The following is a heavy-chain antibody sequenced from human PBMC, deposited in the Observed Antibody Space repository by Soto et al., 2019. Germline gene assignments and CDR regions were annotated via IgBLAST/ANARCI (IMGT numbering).Heavy chain of an antibody. V-gene: IGHV3-53*01. CDR1: GFTVSSNY. CDR3: ARGGYCTNGVCYHDAFDI. CDR2: IYSGGST. Sequence: GGSLRLSCAASGFTVSSNYMSWVRQAPGKGLEWVSVIYSGGSTYYADSVKGRFTISRDNSKNTLYLQMNSLRAEDTAVYYCARGGYCTNGVCYHDAFDIWGQGTMVTVSS. D-gene: IGHD2-8*01. J-gene: IGHJ3*02.